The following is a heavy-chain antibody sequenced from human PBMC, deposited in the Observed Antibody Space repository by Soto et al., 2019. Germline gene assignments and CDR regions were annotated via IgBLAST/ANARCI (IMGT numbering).Heavy chain of an antibody. Sequence: TCSDYGGRWIRQTPGKGLVWVSRINSDGSSTSYADSVKGRFTISRDNAKDTLYLQMNSLRAEDTAVYYCARGSSSWSSYWGKGTLVTVSS. CDR2: INSDGSST. J-gene: IGHJ4*02. CDR1: TCSDYG. D-gene: IGHD6-13*01. CDR3: ARGSSSWSSY. V-gene: IGHV3-74*01.